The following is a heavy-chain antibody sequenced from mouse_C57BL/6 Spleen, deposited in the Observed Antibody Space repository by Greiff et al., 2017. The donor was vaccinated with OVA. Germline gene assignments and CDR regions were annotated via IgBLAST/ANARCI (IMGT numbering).Heavy chain of an antibody. CDR3: ARGGFYYGSSLTGYFDY. D-gene: IGHD1-1*01. V-gene: IGHV3-6*01. J-gene: IGHJ2*01. CDR1: GYSITSGYY. Sequence: EVKLVESGPGLVKPSQSLSLTCSVTGYSITSGYYWNWIRQFPGNKLEWMGYISYDGSNNYNPSLKNRISITRDTSKNQFFLKLNSVTTEDTATYYCARGGFYYGSSLTGYFDYWGQGTTLTVSS. CDR2: ISYDGSN.